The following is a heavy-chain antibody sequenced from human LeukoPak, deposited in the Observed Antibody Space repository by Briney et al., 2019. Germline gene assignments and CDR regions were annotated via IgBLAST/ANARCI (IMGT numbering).Heavy chain of an antibody. CDR2: INPNSGGT. CDR1: GYTFTSYG. D-gene: IGHD3-10*01. Sequence: ASVKVSCKASGYTFTSYGISWVRQAPGQGLEWMGWINPNSGGTNYAQKFQGRVTMTRDTSISTAYMELSRLRSDDTAVYYCARIGLITMVRGVIDYWGQGTLVTVSS. CDR3: ARIGLITMVRGVIDY. J-gene: IGHJ4*02. V-gene: IGHV1-2*02.